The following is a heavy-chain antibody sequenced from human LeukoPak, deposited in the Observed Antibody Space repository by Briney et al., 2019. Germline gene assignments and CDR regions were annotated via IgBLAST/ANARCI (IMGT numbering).Heavy chain of an antibody. CDR2: IYYSGST. Sequence: PSETLSLTCTVSGVSISSYYWSWIRQPPGKGLEWIGYIYYSGSTNYNPSLKSRVTISVDTSKNQFSLKLSSVTAADTAVYYCARGAYYYDSSGYYYGRYFDLWGRGTLVTVSS. V-gene: IGHV4-59*01. CDR3: ARGAYYYDSSGYYYGRYFDL. D-gene: IGHD3-22*01. CDR1: GVSISSYY. J-gene: IGHJ2*01.